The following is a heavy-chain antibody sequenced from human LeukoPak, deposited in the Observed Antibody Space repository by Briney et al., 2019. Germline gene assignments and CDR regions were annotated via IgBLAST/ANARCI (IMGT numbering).Heavy chain of an antibody. CDR2: IYYSGST. CDR1: GGSISSYY. CDR3: ATQARAWLVRSAFDI. Sequence: SETLSLTCTVSGGSISSYYWSWIRQPPGKGLEWIGYIYYSGSTNYNPSLKSRVTISVDTSKNQFSLKLSSVTAADTAVYYCATQARAWLVRSAFDIWGQGTMVTVSS. J-gene: IGHJ3*02. V-gene: IGHV4-59*01. D-gene: IGHD6-19*01.